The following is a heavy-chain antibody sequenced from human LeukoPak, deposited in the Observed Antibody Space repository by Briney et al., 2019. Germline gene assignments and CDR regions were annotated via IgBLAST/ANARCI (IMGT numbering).Heavy chain of an antibody. CDR3: ARGGGLDV. CDR2: INHNGNVN. Sequence: GGSLRLSCAASGFTFSSYWMNWARQAPGKGLEWVANINHNGNVNYYVDSVKGRFTISRDNAKNSLYLQMSNLRAEDTAVYFGARGGGLDVWGQGATVTVSS. CDR1: GFTFSSYW. V-gene: IGHV3-7*03. D-gene: IGHD3-16*01. J-gene: IGHJ6*02.